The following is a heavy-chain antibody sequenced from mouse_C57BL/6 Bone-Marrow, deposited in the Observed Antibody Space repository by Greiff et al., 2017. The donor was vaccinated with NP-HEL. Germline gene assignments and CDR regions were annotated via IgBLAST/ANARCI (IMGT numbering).Heavy chain of an antibody. J-gene: IGHJ1*03. CDR1: GYAFSSSW. D-gene: IGHD1-1*01. CDR2: IYPGDGDT. V-gene: IGHV1-82*01. Sequence: QVQLKQSGPELVKPGASVKISCKASGYAFSSSWMNWVKQRPGKGLEWIGRIYPGDGDTNYNGKFKGKATLTADKSSSTAYMQLSSLTSEDSAVYFCARGGDYGSSSWYFDVWGTGTTVTVSS. CDR3: ARGGDYGSSSWYFDV.